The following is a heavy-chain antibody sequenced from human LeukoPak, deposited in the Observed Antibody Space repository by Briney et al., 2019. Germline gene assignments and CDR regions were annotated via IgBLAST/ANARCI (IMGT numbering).Heavy chain of an antibody. CDR3: ARGHYDVLAASYKWTPDY. Sequence: GGSLRLSCAASGFTFNTFNMNWVRQAPGKGLAWVSSITSGGDYIYYTDSVKGRFTTSRDNAKNSLSLQLNSLRVEDTAVYYCARGHYDVLAASYKWTPDYWGQGTLVTVSS. V-gene: IGHV3-21*01. CDR1: GFTFNTFN. D-gene: IGHD3-9*01. J-gene: IGHJ4*02. CDR2: ITSGGDYI.